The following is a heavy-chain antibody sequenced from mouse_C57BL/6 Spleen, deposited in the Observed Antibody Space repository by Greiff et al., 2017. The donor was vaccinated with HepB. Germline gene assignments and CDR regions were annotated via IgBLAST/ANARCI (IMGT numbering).Heavy chain of an antibody. J-gene: IGHJ2*01. CDR2: IDPANGNT. Sequence: EVQLQQSVAELVRPGASVKLSCTASGFNMKNPYMHWVKQRPEQGLEWIGRIDPANGNTKYAPKFQGTATITADTSSNTAYLQLSSLASEDTASSSCATPSHSYGSSYGGYWGQGTTLTVPS. D-gene: IGHD1-1*01. V-gene: IGHV14-3*01. CDR3: ATPSHSYGSSYGGY. CDR1: GFNMKNPY.